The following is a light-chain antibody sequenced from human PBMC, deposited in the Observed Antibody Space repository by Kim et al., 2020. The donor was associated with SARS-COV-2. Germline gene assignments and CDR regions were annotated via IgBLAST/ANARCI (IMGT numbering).Light chain of an antibody. CDR3: NSRDNSGDHVV. CDR2: GKN. J-gene: IGLJ2*01. V-gene: IGLV3-19*01. Sequence: SSELTQDPVVSVALGQTVRITCQGDSLRTYYATWYQQKPGQAPILVIYGKNNRPSGIPDRFSGSSSGNTASLTVTGAQAVDEADYYCNSRDNSGDHVVFGGGTQLTVL. CDR1: SLRTYY.